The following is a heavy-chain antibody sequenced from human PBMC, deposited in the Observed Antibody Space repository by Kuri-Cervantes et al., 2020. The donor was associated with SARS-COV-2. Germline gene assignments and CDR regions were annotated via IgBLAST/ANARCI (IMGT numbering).Heavy chain of an antibody. D-gene: IGHD2-2*01. J-gene: IGHJ4*02. CDR3: ASEMENGPGDGLVVPAAIDY. CDR1: GFTFSSYA. V-gene: IGHV3-30-3*01. CDR2: ISYDGSNK. Sequence: GESLKISCAASGFTFSSYAMHWVRQAPGKGLEWVAVISYDGSNKYYADSVKGRFTIYRDNSKHTLYLKMNSMRAEDTVLYYCASEMENGPGDGLVVPAAIDYWGQGTLVTVSS.